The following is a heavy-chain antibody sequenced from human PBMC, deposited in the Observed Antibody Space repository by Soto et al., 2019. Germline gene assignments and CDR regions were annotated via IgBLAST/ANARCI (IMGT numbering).Heavy chain of an antibody. CDR3: ASRDPGTSVDY. D-gene: IGHD1-7*01. CDR1: GFTFNNAW. CDR2: IYRTGST. J-gene: IGHJ4*02. Sequence: PGGSLRLSCAASGFTFNNAWMSWVRQPPGQGLEWIGEIYRTGSTNYNPSLKSRVTISLDKSENQFSLKVTSLTAADTAVYYCASRDPGTSVDYWGQGTLVTVSS. V-gene: IGHV4-4*02.